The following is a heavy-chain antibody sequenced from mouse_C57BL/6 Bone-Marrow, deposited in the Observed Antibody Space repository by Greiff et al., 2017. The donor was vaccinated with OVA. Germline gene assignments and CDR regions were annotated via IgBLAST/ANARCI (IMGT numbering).Heavy chain of an antibody. J-gene: IGHJ1*03. CDR2: IWSGGST. D-gene: IGHD3-3*01. CDR1: GFSLTSYG. Sequence: VQLQQSGPGLVQPSQSLSITCTASGFSLTSYGVHWVRQSPGKGLEWLGVIWSGGSTDYNAAFISRLSISKDNSKSQVFFKMNSLQADDTAIYYCARKGTGNWYFDVWGTGTTVTVSS. V-gene: IGHV2-2*01. CDR3: ARKGTGNWYFDV.